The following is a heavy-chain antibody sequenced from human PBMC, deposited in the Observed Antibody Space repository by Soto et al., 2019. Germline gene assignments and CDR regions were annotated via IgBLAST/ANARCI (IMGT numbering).Heavy chain of an antibody. CDR2: INHSGST. CDR1: GGSISSGGSY. J-gene: IGHJ5*01. CDR3: ARGGVLRYFDWFGS. D-gene: IGHD3-9*01. V-gene: IGHV4-34*01. Sequence: SETLSLTCAVSGGSISSGGSYCTWISQPPGKGLEWIGEINHSGSTNYNPSLKSRVTISVDTSKDQFSLKLSFVTAADTAVYYCARGGVLRYFDWFGSWGQGTLVT.